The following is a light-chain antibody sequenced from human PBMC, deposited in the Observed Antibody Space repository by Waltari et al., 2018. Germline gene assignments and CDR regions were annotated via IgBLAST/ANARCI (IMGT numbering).Light chain of an antibody. CDR2: DVR. Sequence: QSVLTQPRSVSGSRRQSVTISCTGNKSDVGAYDSVSWYQHHPGKVPKLMIDDVRRRPSGVPPRFSGSKSGNSASLTISGLQTEDEADYYCCSYAGNYIMIFGGGTKVTVL. CDR3: CSYAGNYIMI. CDR1: KSDVGAYDS. J-gene: IGLJ2*01. V-gene: IGLV2-11*01.